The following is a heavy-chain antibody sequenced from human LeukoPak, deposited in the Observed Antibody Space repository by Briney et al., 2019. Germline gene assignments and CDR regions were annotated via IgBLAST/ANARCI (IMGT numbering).Heavy chain of an antibody. CDR2: IRSRANTYAT. V-gene: IGHV3-73*01. CDR3: TRPDDYGDY. J-gene: IGHJ4*02. Sequence: GGSLRLSCAASGFTFSGSAIHWVRQASGKGLEWVGRIRSRANTYATAYAASVKGRFTISRDDSKNTAYLQMNSLKAEDTALYYCTRPDDYGDYWGQGTLVTVSS. CDR1: GFTFSGSA.